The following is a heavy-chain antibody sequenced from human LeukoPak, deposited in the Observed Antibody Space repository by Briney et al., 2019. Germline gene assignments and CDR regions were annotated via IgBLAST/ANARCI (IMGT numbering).Heavy chain of an antibody. D-gene: IGHD5-12*01. V-gene: IGHV3-30*02. CDR1: GFTFSNYG. J-gene: IGHJ6*03. Sequence: GGSLRLSCAASGFTFSNYGMHWVRQAPGKGLEWVAFIRYDGSYKYYAGSVKGRFTISRDNSKNTLYLQMNSLRAEDTAVYYCAKDGATIGYSYYYMDVWGKGTMVTISS. CDR3: AKDGATIGYSYYYMDV. CDR2: IRYDGSYK.